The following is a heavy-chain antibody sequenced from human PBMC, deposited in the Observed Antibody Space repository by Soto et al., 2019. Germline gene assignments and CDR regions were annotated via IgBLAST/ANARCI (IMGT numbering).Heavy chain of an antibody. CDR2: MYYRGST. D-gene: IGHD3-16*01. CDR1: GGSISGHY. Sequence: QVQLQESGPGLVKPSETLSLSCSVSGGSISGHYWSWVRQTPGKGLECIGYMYYRGSTNYNPSLMSRVTIAVDTSKNPFSLRLTSVTAADTAVYYCARGPYYDLIWNYYYMDVWGKGTTVTVSS. V-gene: IGHV4-59*08. CDR3: ARGPYYDLIWNYYYMDV. J-gene: IGHJ6*03.